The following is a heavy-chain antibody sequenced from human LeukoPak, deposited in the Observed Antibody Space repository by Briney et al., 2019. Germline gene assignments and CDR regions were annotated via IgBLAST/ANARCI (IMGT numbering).Heavy chain of an antibody. J-gene: IGHJ4*02. V-gene: IGHV4-39*01. CDR2: IYYSGST. CDR3: ARHPEATVTTIAY. Sequence: SETLSLTCTVSGGSISSSSYYWGWIRQPPGKGLEWIGSIYYSGSTYYNPSLKSRVTISVDTSKNQFSLKLSSVTAADTAVYYCARHPEATVTTIAYWGQGTLVTVSS. D-gene: IGHD4-17*01. CDR1: GGSISSSSYY.